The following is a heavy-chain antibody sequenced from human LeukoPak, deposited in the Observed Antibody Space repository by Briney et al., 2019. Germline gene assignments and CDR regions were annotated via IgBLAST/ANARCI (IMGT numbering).Heavy chain of an antibody. D-gene: IGHD2/OR15-2a*01. V-gene: IGHV3-7*01. CDR2: IKQDGSEK. Sequence: VGSLRLSYAASGFSFSSYWMGWGRQAPGKGLEWVANIKQDGSEKYYVDSVKGRFTISRDNAKNSVYLQMNSLRDEATAVYYCTSLSNSYGMDVWGQGTTATVSS. CDR3: TSLSNSYGMDV. J-gene: IGHJ6*02. CDR1: GFSFSSYW.